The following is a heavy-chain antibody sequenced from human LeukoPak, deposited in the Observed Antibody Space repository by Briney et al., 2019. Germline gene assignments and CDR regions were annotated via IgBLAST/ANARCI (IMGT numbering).Heavy chain of an antibody. Sequence: ASVKVSCKASGYTFTAYYMHWVRQAPGQGLEWMGWINPNSGGTNYAQKFQGRVTMTRDTSISTAYMELSRLRSDDTAVYYCARDYHDSSGFGAFDIWGQGTMVTVSS. V-gene: IGHV1-2*02. CDR3: ARDYHDSSGFGAFDI. J-gene: IGHJ3*02. CDR2: INPNSGGT. CDR1: GYTFTAYY. D-gene: IGHD3-22*01.